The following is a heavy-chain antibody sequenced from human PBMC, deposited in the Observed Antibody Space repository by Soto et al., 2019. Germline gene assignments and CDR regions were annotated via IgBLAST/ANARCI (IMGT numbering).Heavy chain of an antibody. Sequence: ASVKVSCKASGYTFTSYDINWVRQATGQGLEWMGWMNPNSGNTGYAQKFQGRVTMTRNTSISTAYMELSSLRSEDTAVYYCARVAYSYATIDYWGQGTLVTVSS. V-gene: IGHV1-8*01. CDR1: GYTFTSYD. CDR3: ARVAYSYATIDY. CDR2: MNPNSGNT. D-gene: IGHD5-18*01. J-gene: IGHJ4*02.